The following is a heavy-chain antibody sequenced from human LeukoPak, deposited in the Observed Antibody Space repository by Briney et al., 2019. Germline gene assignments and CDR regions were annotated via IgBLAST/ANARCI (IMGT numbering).Heavy chain of an antibody. J-gene: IGHJ4*02. CDR3: AKAACYYDSSGSGSNFGY. CDR2: ISDSGGST. Sequence: GGSLRLSCAVSGFTFSSYAMSWVRQAPGKGLEWVSAISDSGGSTYYADSVKGRFTISRDNSKNTLYLQMNSLRAEDTAVYYCAKAACYYDSSGSGSNFGYWGQGTLVTVSS. D-gene: IGHD3-22*01. V-gene: IGHV3-23*01. CDR1: GFTFSSYA.